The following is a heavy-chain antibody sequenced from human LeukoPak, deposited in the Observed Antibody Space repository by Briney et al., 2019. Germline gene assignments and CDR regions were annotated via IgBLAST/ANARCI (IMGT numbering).Heavy chain of an antibody. CDR2: ISSSSSYI. D-gene: IGHD3-10*01. Sequence: PGGSLRLSCAASGFTFSSYSMNWVRQAPGKGLEWVTSISSSSSYIYYADSVKGRFTIPRDNAKNSLYLQMNSLRAEDTAVYYCAREPELRSGGYPDSWGQGTLVTVSS. CDR3: AREPELRSGGYPDS. J-gene: IGHJ5*01. CDR1: GFTFSSYS. V-gene: IGHV3-21*01.